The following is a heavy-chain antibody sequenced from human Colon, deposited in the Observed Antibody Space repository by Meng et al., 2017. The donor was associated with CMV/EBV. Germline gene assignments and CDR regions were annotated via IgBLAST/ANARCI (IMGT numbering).Heavy chain of an antibody. CDR1: GLTFRSYL. Sequence: AACGLTFRSYLMHWVRQPAGNGLVWVSRIKYDGRCTAYADSVKGRFTISRDNAQNTVYLQMNSLRAEDTAVYYCAKYCSSGACLDYWGQGTLVTVSS. CDR3: AKYCSSGACLDY. D-gene: IGHD2-2*01. J-gene: IGHJ4*02. CDR2: IKYDGRCT. V-gene: IGHV3-74*03.